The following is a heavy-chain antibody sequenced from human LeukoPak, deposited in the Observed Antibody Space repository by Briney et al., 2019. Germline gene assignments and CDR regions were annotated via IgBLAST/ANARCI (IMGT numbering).Heavy chain of an antibody. J-gene: IGHJ4*02. CDR1: GFPSSINT. Sequence: GGSLRLSCVASGFPSSINTMNWVRHAPGKELECVLSITSSNVYILYADSVKGRFTISRDNSKNTLYLQMNSLRAEDTAVYYCAKNFLDYYDSSGYGHWGQGTLVTVSS. V-gene: IGHV3-21*01. D-gene: IGHD3-22*01. CDR3: AKNFLDYYDSSGYGH. CDR2: ITSSNVYI.